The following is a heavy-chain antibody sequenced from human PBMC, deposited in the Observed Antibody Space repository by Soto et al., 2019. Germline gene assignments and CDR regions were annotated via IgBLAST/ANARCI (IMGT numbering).Heavy chain of an antibody. CDR1: GFTLSSYV. D-gene: IGHD2-15*01. V-gene: IGHV3-23*01. Sequence: EVQLLESGGGLVQPGGSLRLSCAASGFTLSSYVMSWVRQAPGKGLEWVSIISVGGGSTYYADSVKGRFTISEDNSKNTVYRQMDSVRAEDTAVYYCAKGLLHYWGQGTLVTVSS. J-gene: IGHJ4*02. CDR3: AKGLLHY. CDR2: ISVGGGST.